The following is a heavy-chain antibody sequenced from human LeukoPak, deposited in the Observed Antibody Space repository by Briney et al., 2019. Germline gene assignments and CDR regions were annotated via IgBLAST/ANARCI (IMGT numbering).Heavy chain of an antibody. CDR2: IRYTGST. CDR1: GGSISSISSND. J-gene: IGHJ5*02. V-gene: IGHV4-39*01. CDR3: ARLPTGYPNWFDT. D-gene: IGHD5-18*01. Sequence: SETLSLTCAVSGGSISSISSNDWAWICQPPGKGLELIAAIRYTGSTYYNPSFMSRVTISVDTSKNQFSLKLNSLTATDTAVYYCARLPTGYPNWFDTWGQGILVTVSS.